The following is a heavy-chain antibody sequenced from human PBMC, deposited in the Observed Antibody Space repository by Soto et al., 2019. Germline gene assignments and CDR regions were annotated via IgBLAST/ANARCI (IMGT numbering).Heavy chain of an antibody. CDR3: AREGIAAAGRNYYYYGMDV. V-gene: IGHV1-69*13. Sequence: SVKVSCKASGGTFSSYAISWVRQAPGQGLEWMGGIIPIFGTANYAQKFQGRVTITADESTSTAYMELSSLRSEDTAVYYCAREGIAAAGRNYYYYGMDVWGQGTTVTAP. D-gene: IGHD6-13*01. CDR2: IIPIFGTA. J-gene: IGHJ6*02. CDR1: GGTFSSYA.